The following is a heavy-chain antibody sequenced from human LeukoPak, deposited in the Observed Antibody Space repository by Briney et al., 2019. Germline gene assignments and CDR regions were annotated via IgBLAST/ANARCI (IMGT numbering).Heavy chain of an antibody. V-gene: IGHV3-21*01. D-gene: IGHD6-19*01. CDR3: AREHLGVAAADY. CDR2: ISSSSSYI. J-gene: IGHJ4*02. Sequence: GGSLRLSCAASGFTFSSYSMNWVRQAPGKGLEWVSSISSSSSYIYYADSVKGRFTISRDNAKNSLYLQMNSLRAEDTAVYYCAREHLGVAAADYWGQGTLVTVSS. CDR1: GFTFSSYS.